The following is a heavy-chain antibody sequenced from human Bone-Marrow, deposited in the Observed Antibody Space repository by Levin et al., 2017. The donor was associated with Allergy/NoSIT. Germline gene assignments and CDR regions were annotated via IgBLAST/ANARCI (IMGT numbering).Heavy chain of an antibody. CDR3: ARISGGYSTDS. Sequence: PGGSLRLSCELSSRSFATHWVRQAPGKGLEWVALIHNGRDYDYYSESVQGRFTVSRDKSTNTVWLHMNSLRPEDTAVYYCARISGGYSTDSWGQGTLVTVSS. CDR1: LSSRSFA. D-gene: IGHD1-26*01. CDR2: IHNGRDYD. V-gene: IGHV3-30-3*01. J-gene: IGHJ4*02.